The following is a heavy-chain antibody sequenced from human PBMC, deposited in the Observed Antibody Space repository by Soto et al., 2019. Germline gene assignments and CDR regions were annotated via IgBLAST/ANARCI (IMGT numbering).Heavy chain of an antibody. V-gene: IGHV4-31*03. CDR1: GGSISSGGYY. Sequence: SETLSLTCTVSGGSISSGGYYWSWIRQHPGKGLEWIGYIYYSGSTYYNPSLKSRVTISVDTSKNQFSLKLSSVTAADTAVYYCARDRGYSSGWYRGGYYHYMELWGKGTTVTVSS. J-gene: IGHJ6*03. D-gene: IGHD6-19*01. CDR3: ARDRGYSSGWYRGGYYHYMEL. CDR2: IYYSGST.